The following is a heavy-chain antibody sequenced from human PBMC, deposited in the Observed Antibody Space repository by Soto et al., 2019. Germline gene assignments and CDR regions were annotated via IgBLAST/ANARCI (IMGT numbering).Heavy chain of an antibody. D-gene: IGHD6-13*01. CDR3: ARDLAAVPRAFDY. CDR1: GGSISSYF. CDR2: VYYTGTT. Sequence: SLTCTVSGGSISSYFYIWVRQPPGKGLEWIGSVYYTGTTDYNPSLKSRVTISVDTSKTQFSLNLRSVTAADTAVYYCARDLAAVPRAFDYWGRGTLVTVS. V-gene: IGHV4-59*01. J-gene: IGHJ4*02.